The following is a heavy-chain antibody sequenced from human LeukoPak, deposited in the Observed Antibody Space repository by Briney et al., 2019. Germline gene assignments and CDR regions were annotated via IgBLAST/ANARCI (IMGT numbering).Heavy chain of an antibody. D-gene: IGHD5-12*01. CDR2: ISAYNGNT. Sequence: GESLKISCKGSGYSFTSYWIGWVRQAPGQGLEWMGWISAYNGNTHYAQNLQGRVTMTTDTSTGTAYMELGSLTSDDTAVFYCARRGRRGAGGAYATHDALDVWGQGTMVTVSS. V-gene: IGHV1-18*04. J-gene: IGHJ3*01. CDR3: ARRGRRGAGGAYATHDALDV. CDR1: GYSFTSYW.